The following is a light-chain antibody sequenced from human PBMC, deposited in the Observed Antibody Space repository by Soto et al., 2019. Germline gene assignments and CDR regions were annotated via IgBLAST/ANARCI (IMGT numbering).Light chain of an antibody. CDR2: HAS. V-gene: IGKV1-33*01. CDR1: QDITNS. CDR3: QQYDNLPYT. J-gene: IGKJ2*01. Sequence: DIQMTQSPSSLSVSVGDRVTITCQASQDITNSLSWYQQKPGRAPKLLIYHASKLETGVPSRFSGSGSGTDFTFTISSLQSEDIATYFCQQYDNLPYTFGQGTKLEIK.